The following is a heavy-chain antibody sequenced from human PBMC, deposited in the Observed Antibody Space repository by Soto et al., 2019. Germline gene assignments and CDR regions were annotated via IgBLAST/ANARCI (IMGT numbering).Heavy chain of an antibody. CDR2: ISSNGGST. CDR3: ARGIPVAGLDF. V-gene: IGHV3-64*01. CDR1: GFTFSIYA. Sequence: EVQLVESGGDLVQPGGSLRLSCEASGFTFSIYAMQWVRQAPGKGLEYISFISSNGGSTFYANSVKGRFTISRDNSKNTLYLQMDSLRPEDMGVYFCARGIPVAGLDFWGQGTLVTVSS. D-gene: IGHD6-19*01. J-gene: IGHJ4*02.